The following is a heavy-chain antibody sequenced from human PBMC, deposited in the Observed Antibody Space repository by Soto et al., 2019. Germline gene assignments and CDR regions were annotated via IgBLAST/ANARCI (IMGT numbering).Heavy chain of an antibody. D-gene: IGHD2-2*01. CDR2: IRSKAYGGTT. V-gene: IGHV3-49*04. CDR3: TRTGVVVPAATGY. Sequence: GGSLRLSCTASGFTFGDYAMSWVRQAPGKGLGWVGFIRSKAYGGTTEYAASVKGRFTISRDDSKSIAYLQMNSLKTEDTAVYYCTRTGVVVPAATGYWGQGTLVTVSS. CDR1: GFTFGDYA. J-gene: IGHJ4*02.